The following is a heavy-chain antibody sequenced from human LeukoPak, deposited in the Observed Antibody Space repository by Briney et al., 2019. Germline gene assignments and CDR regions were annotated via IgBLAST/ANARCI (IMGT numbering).Heavy chain of an antibody. CDR3: ASARIVGAGNWFDP. J-gene: IGHJ3*01. CDR1: GGSISSYY. D-gene: IGHD1-26*01. V-gene: IGHV4-59*01. CDR2: INYSGST. Sequence: PSETLSLTCTVSGGSISSYYWSWIRQPPGKGLEWFGYINYSGSTNYNPSLESGVIISVDTSKNNLSLKLSSVTAADTAVYYCASARIVGAGNWFDPWGQGKMVTASS.